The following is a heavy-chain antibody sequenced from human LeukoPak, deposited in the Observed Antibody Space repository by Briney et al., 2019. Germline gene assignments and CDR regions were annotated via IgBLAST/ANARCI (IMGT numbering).Heavy chain of an antibody. V-gene: IGHV4-59*01. D-gene: IGHD6-19*01. Sequence: SETLSLTCTVSGGSISSYYWSWIRQPPGKGLEWIGHIYYSGSTNYNPSLKSRVTISIDTSKNQFSLKLSSVTAADTAVYYCARDSGSGTYYWGQGTLVTVSS. J-gene: IGHJ4*02. CDR2: IYYSGST. CDR1: GGSISSYY. CDR3: ARDSGSGTYY.